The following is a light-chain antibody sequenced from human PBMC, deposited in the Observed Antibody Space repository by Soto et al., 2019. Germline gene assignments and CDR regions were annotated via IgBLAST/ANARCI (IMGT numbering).Light chain of an antibody. V-gene: IGKV3-11*01. CDR3: QQRSRWPLT. CDR1: QSISNS. Sequence: EIVLTQSPDTLSLSPGERATLSCRASQSISNSLAWYQQKPGQAPRLLIYDVSNRATGIPARFSGSGSGTDFTLTIRGLETEDCAVYFCQQRSRWPLTFGGGTKVEIK. J-gene: IGKJ4*01. CDR2: DVS.